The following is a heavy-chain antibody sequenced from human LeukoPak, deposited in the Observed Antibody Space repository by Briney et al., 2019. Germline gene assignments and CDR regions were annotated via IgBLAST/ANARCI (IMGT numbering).Heavy chain of an antibody. J-gene: IGHJ3*02. D-gene: IGHD1-26*01. V-gene: IGHV3-23*01. Sequence: GGSLRLSCAASGFTFSSYAMSWVRQAPGKGLEWVSAISGSGGSTYYADSVKGRFTISRDNSKSTLYLQMNSLRAEDTAVYYCAKDQVYIVGATRGSAFDIWGQGTMVTVSS. CDR3: AKDQVYIVGATRGSAFDI. CDR2: ISGSGGST. CDR1: GFTFSSYA.